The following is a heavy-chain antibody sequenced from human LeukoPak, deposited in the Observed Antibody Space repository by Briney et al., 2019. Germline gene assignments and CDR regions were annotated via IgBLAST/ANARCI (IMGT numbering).Heavy chain of an antibody. J-gene: IGHJ4*02. D-gene: IGHD6-19*01. CDR1: GYRFTTDMYT. Sequence: ASVKVSCKASGYRFTTDMYTIHWLRQAPGHRLEWMGWINAGNGNTKYSQKFQGRVTITGDTSARTVYMEVSSLVSEDAAVYYCARDSDSSGWSWVYWGQGTLVTVSS. V-gene: IGHV1-3*01. CDR3: ARDSDSSGWSWVY. CDR2: INAGNGNT.